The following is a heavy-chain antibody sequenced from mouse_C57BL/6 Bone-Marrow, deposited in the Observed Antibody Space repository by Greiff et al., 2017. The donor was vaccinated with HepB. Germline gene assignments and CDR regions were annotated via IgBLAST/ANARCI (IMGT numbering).Heavy chain of an antibody. V-gene: IGHV5-4*01. CDR1: GFTFSSYA. CDR3: AREVDYYGSWFAY. CDR2: ISDGGSYT. Sequence: EVHLVESGGGLVKPGGSLKLSCAASGFTFSSYAMSWVRQTPEKRLEWVATISDGGSYTYYPDNVKGRFTISRDNAKNNLYLQMSHLKSEDTAMYYCAREVDYYGSWFAYWGQGTLVTVSA. J-gene: IGHJ3*01. D-gene: IGHD1-1*01.